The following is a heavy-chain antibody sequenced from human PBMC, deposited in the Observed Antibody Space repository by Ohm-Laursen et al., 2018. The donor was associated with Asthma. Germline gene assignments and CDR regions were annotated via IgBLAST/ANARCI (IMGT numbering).Heavy chain of an antibody. D-gene: IGHD3/OR15-3a*01. CDR2: MSYDGSLK. J-gene: IGHJ4*02. CDR3: ARDLMDRYSPSLDF. CDR1: GFTFRSYA. V-gene: IGHV3-30-3*01. Sequence: SLRLSCAASGFTFRSYAMHWVRQAPGKGLEWVAVMSYDGSLKYYADSVNGRFTISKDDSRDTLYLQMNSLRPDDTAVYFCARDLMDRYSPSLDFWGQGTLVTVSS.